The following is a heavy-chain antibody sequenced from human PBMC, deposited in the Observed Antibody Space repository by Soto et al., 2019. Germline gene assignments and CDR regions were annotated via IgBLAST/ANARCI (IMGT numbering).Heavy chain of an antibody. D-gene: IGHD6-19*01. CDR1: GGSVSSGSYY. V-gene: IGHV4-61*01. J-gene: IGHJ4*02. Sequence: SETLSLTCTVSGGSVSSGSYYWSWIRQPPGKGLEWIGYIYYSGSTIYNPSLKSRVTISVDTSKNQFSLKLSSVTAADTAVYYCARALSSGWYYFDYWGQGTLVTVSS. CDR2: IYYSGST. CDR3: ARALSSGWYYFDY.